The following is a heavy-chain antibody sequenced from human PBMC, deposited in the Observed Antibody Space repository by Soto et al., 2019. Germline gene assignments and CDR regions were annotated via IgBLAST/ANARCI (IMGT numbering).Heavy chain of an antibody. CDR3: ARGLALGDDILTGYPLYYYYYGMDV. CDR2: INHSGST. Sequence: PSETLSLTCAVYGGSFSGYYWSWIRQPPGKGLEWIGEINHSGSTNYNPSLKSRVTISVDTSKNQFSLKLSSVTAADTAVYYCARGLALGDDILTGYPLYYYYYGMDVWGQGXTVTVSS. J-gene: IGHJ6*02. CDR1: GGSFSGYY. V-gene: IGHV4-34*01. D-gene: IGHD3-9*01.